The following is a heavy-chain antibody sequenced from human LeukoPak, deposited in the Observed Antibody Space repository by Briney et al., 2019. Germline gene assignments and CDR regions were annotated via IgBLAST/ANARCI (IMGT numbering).Heavy chain of an antibody. CDR3: TTDHVGATVEFDS. V-gene: IGHV3-48*03. CDR1: GFTFSSCE. D-gene: IGHD1-26*01. J-gene: IGHJ3*01. Sequence: GGSLRLSCAASGFTFSSCEMNWVRQAPGEGLEWISYISSSGSSVKYADSVKGRFTISRDNAKNSLYLQMDSLRAEDTAIYYCTTDHVGATVEFDSWGQGTMVTVSS. CDR2: ISSSGSSV.